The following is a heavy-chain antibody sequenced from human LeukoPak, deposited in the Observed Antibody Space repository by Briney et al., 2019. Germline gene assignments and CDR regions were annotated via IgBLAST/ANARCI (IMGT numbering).Heavy chain of an antibody. V-gene: IGHV5-51*01. CDR2: IYPGDSDT. D-gene: IGHD5-18*01. J-gene: IGHJ4*02. Sequence: GEALQISSKGFGYCFLNYWIVCVRRMPGKSLQWMGIIYPGDSDTKYSPSFQGQVTISADKSISTAYLQWGSLKASDTAMYHCARWTQLYSFADYWGQGTLVTVSS. CDR3: ARWTQLYSFADY. CDR1: GYCFLNYW.